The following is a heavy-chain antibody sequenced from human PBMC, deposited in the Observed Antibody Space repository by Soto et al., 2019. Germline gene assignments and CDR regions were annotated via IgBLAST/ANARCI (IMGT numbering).Heavy chain of an antibody. CDR2: ISSSSSYT. CDR1: GFTFSDYY. CDR3: ATGGRSLLKFDY. Sequence: VGSLRLSCAASGFTFSDYYMTWIRQAPGKGLEWVSFISSSSSYTNYADSVQGRFTISRDNAKNSLYLQMNSLGAEDTAVYYCATGGRSLLKFDYWGQGTLVTVSS. D-gene: IGHD3-16*01. V-gene: IGHV3-11*06. J-gene: IGHJ4*01.